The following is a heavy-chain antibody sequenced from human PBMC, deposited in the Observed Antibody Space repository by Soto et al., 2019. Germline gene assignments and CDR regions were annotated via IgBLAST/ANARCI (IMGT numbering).Heavy chain of an antibody. Sequence: EVRLVDSGGGLVQPGGSLRLSCAASGFTFSSYAMTWVRQAPGKGLELVSAISGGGCSTYYADSVKGRFTISRDNSKNTLYLQMNSLRAADTAVYYCAKDPPSYYDIGGSYILQMDVWGQGTTVTVS. D-gene: IGHD3-22*01. CDR2: ISGGGCST. V-gene: IGHV3-23*04. J-gene: IGHJ6*02. CDR3: AKDPPSYYDIGGSYILQMDV. CDR1: GFTFSSYA.